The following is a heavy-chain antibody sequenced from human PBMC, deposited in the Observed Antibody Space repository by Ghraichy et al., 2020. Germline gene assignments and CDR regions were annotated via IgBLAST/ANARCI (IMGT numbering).Heavy chain of an antibody. CDR1: GDSISNYY. J-gene: IGHJ4*02. V-gene: IGHV4-4*07. CDR2: IYSSGDT. Sequence: SETLSLTCIVSGDSISNYYWSWIRQPAGKGLEWIGRIYSSGDTFYNPSLRSRVTMSVDTSKNQFSLELNSVTAADTAVYYCARDSYYYDDSGYYISDYWGPGTLVTVSS. CDR3: ARDSYYYDDSGYYISDY. D-gene: IGHD3-22*01.